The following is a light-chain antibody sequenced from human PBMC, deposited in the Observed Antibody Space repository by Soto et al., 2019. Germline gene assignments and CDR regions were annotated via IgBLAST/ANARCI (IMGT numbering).Light chain of an antibody. CDR1: SSDVGTYDF. J-gene: IGLJ1*01. V-gene: IGLV2-11*01. CDR2: DVR. CDR3: CLYAVTFYV. Sequence: QSALTQPRSVSGSPGQSVTISCTGTSSDVGTYDFVSWYQQHPGKAPRLMIFDVRERPSGVPDRFSGSKSGNTASLTISGLQAEDEADYYCCLYAVTFYVFGTGTKATVL.